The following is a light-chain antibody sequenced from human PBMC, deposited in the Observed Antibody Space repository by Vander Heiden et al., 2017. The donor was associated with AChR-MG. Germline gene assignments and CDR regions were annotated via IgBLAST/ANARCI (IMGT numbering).Light chain of an antibody. Sequence: SSELTQDPAVSVALGQTVRITCQGDSLRSYYASWYQQKPGQAPVLVIYGKNNRPSGTPDRCSGSSSGNTASLTITGAQAEDEADYYCNSWDSSGNHLVFGTGTKVTVL. J-gene: IGLJ1*01. CDR1: SLRSYY. V-gene: IGLV3-19*01. CDR3: NSWDSSGNHLV. CDR2: GKN.